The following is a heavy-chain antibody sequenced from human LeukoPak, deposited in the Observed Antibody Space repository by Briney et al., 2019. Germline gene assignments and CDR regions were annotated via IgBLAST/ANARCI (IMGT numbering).Heavy chain of an antibody. CDR3: ARDLKGYSSSGGVDY. Sequence: GSLRLSCAASGFSFSSYSMNWVRQAPGKGLEWVPYISSSSTTIHYADSVKGRFTISRDSARNSLYLQMNSLRAEDTATYYCARDLKGYSSSGGVDYWGQGTLVTVSS. V-gene: IGHV3-48*01. CDR1: GFSFSSYS. D-gene: IGHD6-13*01. J-gene: IGHJ4*02. CDR2: ISSSSTTI.